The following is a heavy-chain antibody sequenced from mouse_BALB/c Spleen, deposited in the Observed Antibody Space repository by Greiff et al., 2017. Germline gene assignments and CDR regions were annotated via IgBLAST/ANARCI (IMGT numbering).Heavy chain of an antibody. CDR2: ISSGGSYT. CDR3: ARQGVRLYWYFDV. CDR1: GFTFSSYG. J-gene: IGHJ1*01. D-gene: IGHD2-14*01. Sequence: DVMLVESGGDLVKPGGSLKLSCAASGFTFSSYGMSWVRQTPDKRLEWVATISSGGSYTYYPDSVKGRFTISRDNAKNTLYLQMSSLKSEDTAMYYCARQGVRLYWYFDVWGAGTTVTVSS. V-gene: IGHV5-6*02.